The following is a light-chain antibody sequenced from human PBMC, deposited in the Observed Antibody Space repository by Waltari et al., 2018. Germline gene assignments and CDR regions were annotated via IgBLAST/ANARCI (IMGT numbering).Light chain of an antibody. J-gene: IGKJ1*01. CDR2: TAS. CDR1: QGIRND. V-gene: IGKV1-6*01. Sequence: AIKMTQSPSSLSASVGDRVTITCRASQGIRNDLGWYQQKPGDAPKLLIYTASTLQSGVPSRFSGSGSGTDFTLTITSLQPEDFATYFCLQDYSYPRTFGQGTKVEIK. CDR3: LQDYSYPRT.